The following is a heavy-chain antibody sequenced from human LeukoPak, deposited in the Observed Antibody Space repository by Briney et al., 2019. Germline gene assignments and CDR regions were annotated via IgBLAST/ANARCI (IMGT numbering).Heavy chain of an antibody. CDR2: ITGGGEST. J-gene: IGHJ4*02. CDR3: AKGERVYCSASTCYPFDY. CDR1: GFTFSSYA. V-gene: IGHV3-23*01. D-gene: IGHD2-15*01. Sequence: PGGSLRLSCAASGFTFSSYAMNWVRQAPGTRLEWVSSITGGGESTYHADSVKGRSTISRDNSKNTVSLQMNSLRAEDTAVYYCAKGERVYCSASTCYPFDYWGQGILVSVSS.